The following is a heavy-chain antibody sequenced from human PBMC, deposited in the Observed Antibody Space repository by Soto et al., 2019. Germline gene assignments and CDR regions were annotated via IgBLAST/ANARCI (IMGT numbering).Heavy chain of an antibody. D-gene: IGHD2-8*01. CDR1: GGSVSSYY. CDR2: IFYSGST. V-gene: IGHV4-59*02. CDR3: AREWPNGLGINWFDP. J-gene: IGHJ5*02. Sequence: SETLSLTCTVSGGSVSSYYWSWIRQPPGKGLEWIGYIFYSGSTNYNPSLKSRVTISIDTSKNQFSLKLSSVTAADTAVYYCAREWPNGLGINWFDPWGQGTLVTVST.